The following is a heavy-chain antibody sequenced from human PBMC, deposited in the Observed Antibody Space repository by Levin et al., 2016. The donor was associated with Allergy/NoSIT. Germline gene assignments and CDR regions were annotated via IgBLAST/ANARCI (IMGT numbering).Heavy chain of an antibody. CDR1: GFTFSSYG. J-gene: IGHJ5*02. CDR2: IWYDGSNK. V-gene: IGHV3-33*01. Sequence: GGSLRLSCAASGFTFSSYGMHWVRQAPGKGLEWVAVIWYDGSNKYYADSVKGRFTISRDNSKNTLYLQMNSLRAEDTAVYYCASGDCSGGSCYSGSSWFDPWGQGTLVTVSS. CDR3: ASGDCSGGSCYSGSSWFDP. D-gene: IGHD2-15*01.